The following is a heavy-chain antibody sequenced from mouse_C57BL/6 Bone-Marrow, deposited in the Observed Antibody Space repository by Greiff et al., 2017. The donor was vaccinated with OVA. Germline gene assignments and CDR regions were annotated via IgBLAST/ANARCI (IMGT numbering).Heavy chain of an antibody. V-gene: IGHV3-6*01. J-gene: IGHJ4*01. Sequence: EVQLKESGPGLVKPSQSLSLTCSVTGYSITSGYYWNWIRQFPGNKLEWMGYISYDGSNNYNPSLKNRISITRDTSKNQFFLKLNSVTTEDTATYYCARGYGNYYAMDYWGQGTSVTVSS. CDR3: ARGYGNYYAMDY. CDR1: GYSITSGYY. CDR2: ISYDGSN. D-gene: IGHD2-1*01.